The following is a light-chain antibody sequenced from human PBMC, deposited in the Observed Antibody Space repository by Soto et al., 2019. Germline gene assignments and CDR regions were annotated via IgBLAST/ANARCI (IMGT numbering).Light chain of an antibody. V-gene: IGKV1-16*02. CDR2: AAS. Sequence: DIQMTQSPSSLSASVGDKVTITCRASQDIKNYLAWFQQKPGKAPKSMIYAASSLHSGVPSQFLGSGSGTDFTLTISGLQPEDVATYYCQQYSSYPPTLGQGTKVDIK. CDR1: QDIKNY. CDR3: QQYSSYPPT. J-gene: IGKJ1*01.